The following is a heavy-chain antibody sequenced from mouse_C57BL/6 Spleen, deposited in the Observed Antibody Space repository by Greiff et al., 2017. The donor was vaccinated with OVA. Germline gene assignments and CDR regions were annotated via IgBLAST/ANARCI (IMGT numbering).Heavy chain of an antibody. CDR3: AREDYCSSYWYFDV. J-gene: IGHJ1*03. CDR1: GFTFSSYA. D-gene: IGHD1-1*01. CDR2: ISDGGSYT. Sequence: EVQLVESGGGLVKPGGSLKLSCAASGFTFSSYAMPWVRQTPEKRLEWVATISDGGSYTYYPDNVKGRFTISRDNAKNNLYLQMSHLKSEDTAMYYCAREDYCSSYWYFDVWGTGTTVTVSS. V-gene: IGHV5-4*01.